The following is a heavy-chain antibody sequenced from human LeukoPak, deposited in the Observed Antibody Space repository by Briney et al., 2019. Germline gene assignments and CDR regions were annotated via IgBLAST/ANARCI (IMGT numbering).Heavy chain of an antibody. Sequence: GGSLRLSCAASGFTFSSYAMHWVRQAPGKGLEWVAVISYDGSNKYYADSVKGRFTISRDNSKNTLYLQMNSLRAEDTAVYYCAREYSSSPDGYYYGMDVWGQGTTVTVSS. V-gene: IGHV3-30-3*01. CDR3: AREYSSSPDGYYYGMDV. CDR1: GFTFSSYA. J-gene: IGHJ6*02. CDR2: ISYDGSNK. D-gene: IGHD6-6*01.